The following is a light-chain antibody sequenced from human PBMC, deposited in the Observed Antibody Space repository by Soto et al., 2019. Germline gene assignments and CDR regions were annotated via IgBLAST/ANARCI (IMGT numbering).Light chain of an antibody. V-gene: IGLV2-14*01. CDR3: SSYTSSSTLV. Sequence: GLTQPASVSGSPGQSITISCTGISSDAGGYNYVSWYQQHPGKAPKLMIYEVSNRPSGVSNRFSGSKSGNTASLTISGLQAEDEADYYCSSYTSSSTLVFGTGTKVTVL. CDR1: SSDAGGYNY. CDR2: EVS. J-gene: IGLJ1*01.